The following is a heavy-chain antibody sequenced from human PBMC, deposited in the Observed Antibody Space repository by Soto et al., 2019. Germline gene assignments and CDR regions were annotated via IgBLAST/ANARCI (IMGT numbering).Heavy chain of an antibody. J-gene: IGHJ5*02. CDR1: GYTFTSDD. CDR2: MNPYSGDT. Sequence: QVQLVQSGAEVKKPGASVKVSCKASGYTFTSDDINWVRQATGHGLEWMGWMNPYSGDTGYAQKFQGRVTMTRDTSISTAYMELSSLSSEDTAVYYCARGVAAAGTDWFDPWGQGTLVTVSS. V-gene: IGHV1-8*01. CDR3: ARGVAAAGTDWFDP. D-gene: IGHD6-13*01.